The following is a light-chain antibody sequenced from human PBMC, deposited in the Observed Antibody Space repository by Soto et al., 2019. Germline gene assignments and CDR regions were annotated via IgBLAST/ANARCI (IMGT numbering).Light chain of an antibody. V-gene: IGLV2-14*01. CDR2: DVN. CDR1: SSDVGGYNY. Sequence: QSVLAQPASVSGSPGQSITISCTGTSSDVGGYNYVSWYQEHPGKAPKLMIVDVNNRPSGVSNRFSGSKSGNTASLTISGLQAEDEADYYCSSYTSSSTWVFGGGTKVTVL. J-gene: IGLJ3*02. CDR3: SSYTSSSTWV.